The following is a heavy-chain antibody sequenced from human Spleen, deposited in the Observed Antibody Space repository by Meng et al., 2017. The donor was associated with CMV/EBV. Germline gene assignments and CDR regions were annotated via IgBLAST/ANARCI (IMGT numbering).Heavy chain of an antibody. D-gene: IGHD6-13*01. V-gene: IGHV5-51*01. CDR1: GYSFSSYW. J-gene: IGHJ6*02. Sequence: GESLKISCKGSGYSFSSYWIGWVRLMPGKGLEWMGSIYPIDSDTRYSPSFQGQVTISVDKSISTAYLQWSSLKVSDTAVYYCARPSRAGPYYYYGMDVWGQGTTVTVS. CDR3: ARPSRAGPYYYYGMDV. CDR2: IYPIDSDT.